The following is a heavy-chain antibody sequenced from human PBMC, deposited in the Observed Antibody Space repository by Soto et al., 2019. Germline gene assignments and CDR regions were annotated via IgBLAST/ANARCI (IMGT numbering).Heavy chain of an antibody. CDR1: GGTFSSYA. Sequence: ASVKVSCKASGGTFSSYAISWVRQAPGQGLEWMGGIIPIFGTANYAQKFQGRVTITADESTSTAYMELSSLRSEDTAVYYCARDEYYYDSSGYYLHVFDYWGQGTLVTVSS. CDR3: ARDEYYYDSSGYYLHVFDY. D-gene: IGHD3-22*01. CDR2: IIPIFGTA. V-gene: IGHV1-69*13. J-gene: IGHJ4*02.